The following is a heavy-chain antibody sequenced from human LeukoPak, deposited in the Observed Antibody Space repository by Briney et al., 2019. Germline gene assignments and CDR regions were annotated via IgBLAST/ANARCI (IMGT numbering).Heavy chain of an antibody. CDR1: GFTFSSYA. CDR2: IIGSGGST. Sequence: GGSLRLSCAASGFTFSSYAMSWVRQAPGKGLEWVSAIIGSGGSTYYADSVKGRFTISRDNSKNTLYLQMNSLRAEDTAVYYCAKDPRGWDRSVYDYWGQGTLVTVSS. J-gene: IGHJ4*02. D-gene: IGHD3-22*01. CDR3: AKDPRGWDRSVYDY. V-gene: IGHV3-23*01.